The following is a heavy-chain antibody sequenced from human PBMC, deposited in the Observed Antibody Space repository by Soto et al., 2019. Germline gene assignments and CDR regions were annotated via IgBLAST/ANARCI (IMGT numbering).Heavy chain of an antibody. CDR2: ISSSGSTI. J-gene: IGHJ3*02. CDR1: GFTFSSYE. D-gene: IGHD3-22*01. V-gene: IGHV3-48*03. Sequence: EVQLVESGGGLVQPGGSLRLSCAASGFTFSSYEMNWVRQAPGKGLEWVSYISSSGSTIYYADSMKGRFTISRDNAKNSLYLQMNSLRAEDTAVYYCARDMGVRYYYDSSGYYDAFDIWGQGTMVTVSS. CDR3: ARDMGVRYYYDSSGYYDAFDI.